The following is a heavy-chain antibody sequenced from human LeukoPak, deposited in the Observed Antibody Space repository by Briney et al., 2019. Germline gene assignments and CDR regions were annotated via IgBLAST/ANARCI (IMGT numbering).Heavy chain of an antibody. CDR1: GGSISSYY. CDR2: IYYSGST. V-gene: IGHV4-59*12. J-gene: IGHJ1*01. Sequence: SETLSLTCTVSGGSISSYYWSWIRQPPGKGLEWIGYIYYSGSTNYNPSLKNRVTISVDTSKNQFSLKLSSVTAADTAVYYCARSVGSYHRFQHWGQGTLVTVSS. D-gene: IGHD1-26*01. CDR3: ARSVGSYHRFQH.